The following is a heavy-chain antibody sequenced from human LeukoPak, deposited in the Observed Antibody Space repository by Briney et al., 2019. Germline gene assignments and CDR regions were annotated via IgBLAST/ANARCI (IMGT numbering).Heavy chain of an antibody. D-gene: IGHD4-17*01. Sequence: SQTLSLTCAISGDSVSSNSATWNWIRQSPSRGLEWLGRTYYRSKWYNDYAVSVKSRITINPDTSKNQFSLQLNSVTPEDAAVYYCARDRRPASYGHYLLFDSWGQGSLVTVSS. V-gene: IGHV6-1*01. CDR2: TYYRSKWYN. CDR1: GDSVSSNSAT. CDR3: ARDRRPASYGHYLLFDS. J-gene: IGHJ4*02.